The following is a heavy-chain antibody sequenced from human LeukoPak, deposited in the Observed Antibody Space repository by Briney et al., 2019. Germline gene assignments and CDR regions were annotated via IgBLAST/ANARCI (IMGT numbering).Heavy chain of an antibody. D-gene: IGHD2-2*01. V-gene: IGHV4-59*01. CDR1: GGSISSYY. CDR3: ARGTSAAMGNWFDP. CDR2: IYYSGST. J-gene: IGHJ5*02. Sequence: SETLSLTCTVSGGSISSYYWSWIRQPPGKGLEWIWYIYYSGSTNYNPSLKSRVTISVDTSKNQFSLKLSSVTAADTAVYYCARGTSAAMGNWFDPWGQGTLVTVSS.